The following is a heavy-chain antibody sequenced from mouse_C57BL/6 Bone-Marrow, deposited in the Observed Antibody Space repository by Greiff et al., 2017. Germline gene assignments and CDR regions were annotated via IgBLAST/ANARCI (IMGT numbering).Heavy chain of an antibody. CDR3: AREGIYYDYSWFAY. J-gene: IGHJ3*01. V-gene: IGHV1-55*01. CDR1: GYTFTSYW. Sequence: QVQLQQPGAELVKPGASVKMSCKASGYTFTSYWITWVKQRPGQGLEWIGGIYPGSGSTNYNEKFKSKATLTVDTSSSTAYMQLSSLTSEASAVYYCAREGIYYDYSWFAYWGQGTLVTVSA. D-gene: IGHD2-4*01. CDR2: IYPGSGST.